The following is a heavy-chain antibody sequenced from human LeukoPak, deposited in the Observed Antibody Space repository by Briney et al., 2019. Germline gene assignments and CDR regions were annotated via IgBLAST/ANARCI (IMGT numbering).Heavy chain of an antibody. CDR1: GGSISSGSYY. CDR2: IYTSGST. D-gene: IGHD6-13*01. CDR3: ARRGSRWYWYFDL. J-gene: IGHJ2*01. Sequence: PSQTLSLTCTVSGGSISSGSYYWSWIRQPAGKGLEWIGRIYTSGSTNYNPSLKSRVTISVDTSKNQFSLKLNSVTAADTAVYYCARRGSRWYWYFDLWGRGTLVTVSS. V-gene: IGHV4-61*02.